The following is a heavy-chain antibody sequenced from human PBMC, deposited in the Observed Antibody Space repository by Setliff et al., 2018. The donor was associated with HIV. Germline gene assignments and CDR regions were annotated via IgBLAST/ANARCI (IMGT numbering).Heavy chain of an antibody. CDR2: INTGNGST. D-gene: IGHD6-13*01. J-gene: IGHJ6*02. CDR1: GYIFTNYA. CDR3: ARPDSRWYARGRDPLYGMDV. Sequence: ASVKVSCKASGYIFTNYAMQWVRQAPGQGLEWMGRINTGNGSTKYSQKFQGRVTISRDTFASTAYMYLSSLRSEDTAVYYCARPDSRWYARGRDPLYGMDVWGQGTTVTVSS. V-gene: IGHV1-3*04.